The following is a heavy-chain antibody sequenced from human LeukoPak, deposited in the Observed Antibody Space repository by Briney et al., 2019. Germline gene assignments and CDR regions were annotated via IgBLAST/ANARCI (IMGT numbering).Heavy chain of an antibody. CDR3: ARWSDQQLVLNY. CDR1: GYTFTGYY. J-gene: IGHJ4*02. CDR2: INPNSGGT. D-gene: IGHD6-6*01. V-gene: IGHV1-2*02. Sequence: ASVKVSCKASGYTFTGYYMHWVRQAPGQGLEWMGWINPNSGGTKYAQKFQGRVTMTRDTSISTAYMELSRLRSDDTAVYYCARWSDQQLVLNYWGQGTLVTVSS.